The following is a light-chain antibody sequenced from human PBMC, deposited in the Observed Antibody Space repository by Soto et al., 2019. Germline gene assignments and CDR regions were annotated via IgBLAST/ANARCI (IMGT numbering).Light chain of an antibody. CDR2: AAS. CDR3: QQSYSSPT. Sequence: IQMTQSPSSLSASVGDRVSLTCRARQSVSIFVNWYQQKPGKAPKLLIYAASTLQSGVPSRFSGSGSGTDFTLTITSLQPDDFAVYDCQQSYSSPTFGPGTKVEIK. CDR1: QSVSIF. J-gene: IGKJ1*01. V-gene: IGKV1-39*01.